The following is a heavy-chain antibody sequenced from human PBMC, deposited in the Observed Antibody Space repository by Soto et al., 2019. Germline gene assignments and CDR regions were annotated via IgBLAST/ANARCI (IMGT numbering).Heavy chain of an antibody. CDR2: IYPGDSDT. Sequence: GESLKISCKGSGYSFTSYWIGWVRQMPGKGLEWMGIIYPGDSDTRYSPSFQGQVTISADKSISTAYLQWSSLKASDTAMYYCARLFGLRSPDYYGMDVWGQGTTVTVSS. J-gene: IGHJ6*02. D-gene: IGHD4-17*01. V-gene: IGHV5-51*01. CDR3: ARLFGLRSPDYYGMDV. CDR1: GYSFTSYW.